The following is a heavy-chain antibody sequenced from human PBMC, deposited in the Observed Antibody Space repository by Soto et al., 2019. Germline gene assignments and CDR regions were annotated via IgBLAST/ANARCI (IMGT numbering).Heavy chain of an antibody. J-gene: IGHJ4*02. V-gene: IGHV4-39*01. D-gene: IGHD3-10*01. Sequence: SETLSLTCTVSGGSISSSSYYWGWIRQPPGKGLEWIGSIYYSGSTYYNPYLKSRVTISVDTSKNQFSLKLSSVTAADTAVYYCATTIRREDFDLIDYWGQGTLVTVSS. CDR3: ATTIRREDFDLIDY. CDR2: IYYSGST. CDR1: GGSISSSSYY.